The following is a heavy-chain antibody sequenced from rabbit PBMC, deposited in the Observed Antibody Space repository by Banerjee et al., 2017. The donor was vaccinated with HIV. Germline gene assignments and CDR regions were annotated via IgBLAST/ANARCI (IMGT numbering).Heavy chain of an antibody. J-gene: IGHJ6*01. CDR2: INVITGKA. Sequence: QSLEESGGDLVKPGASLTLTCTASGFSFSSNEYVCWVRQAPGKGLEWIACINVITGKAVYASWAKGRFTFSKTSSTTVTLQMTRLTAADTATYFCARDTASSFSSYGMDLRGPGTLVTVS. D-gene: IGHD8-1*01. CDR3: ARDTASSFSSYGMDL. V-gene: IGHV1S40*01. CDR1: GFSFSSNEY.